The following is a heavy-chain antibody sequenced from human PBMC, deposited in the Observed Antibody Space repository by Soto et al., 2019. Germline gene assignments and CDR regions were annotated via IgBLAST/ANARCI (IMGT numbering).Heavy chain of an antibody. CDR3: ARGRAVGVAAMINYFDN. D-gene: IGHD2-15*01. CDR1: GGSISSSSYY. J-gene: IGHJ4*02. V-gene: IGHV4-39*07. CDR2: INHNTYT. Sequence: SETLSLTCTVSGGSISSSSYYWGWIRQPPGKGLEWIGEINHNTYTVYNPSLKSRLILSVDTSKNQFSLKLSSVTAADTALYYCARGRAVGVAAMINYFDNWGQGTLVTVSS.